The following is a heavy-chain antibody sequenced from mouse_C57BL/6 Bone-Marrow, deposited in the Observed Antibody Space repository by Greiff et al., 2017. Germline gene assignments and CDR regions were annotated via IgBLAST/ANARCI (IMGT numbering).Heavy chain of an antibody. J-gene: IGHJ3*01. V-gene: IGHV1-19*01. CDR2: INPYNGGT. CDR3: ARSPLYYGSSGWFAY. D-gene: IGHD1-1*01. CDR1: GYTFTDYY. Sequence: VQLQQSGPVLVKPGASVKMSCKASGYTFTDYYMNWVKQSHGKSLEWIGVINPYNGGTSYNQKFKGKATLTVDKSSSTAYMKLNSLTSEDSAVYYCARSPLYYGSSGWFAYWGQGTLVTVSA.